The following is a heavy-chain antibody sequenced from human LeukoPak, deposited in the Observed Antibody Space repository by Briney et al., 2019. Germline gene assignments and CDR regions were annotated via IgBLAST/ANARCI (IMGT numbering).Heavy chain of an antibody. CDR3: ATRAAVVDIPHYFDY. V-gene: IGHV3-73*01. Sequence: PGGSLRLSCAASGLTFSGSAIHWVRQASGKGLEWLGRIRSKAKSYATAYAAPVTGRFTISRDDSKNTAYLQMNSLKTEDTAVYYCATRAAVVDIPHYFDYWGQGSLVTVSS. D-gene: IGHD3-22*01. CDR2: IRSKAKSYAT. J-gene: IGHJ4*02. CDR1: GLTFSGSA.